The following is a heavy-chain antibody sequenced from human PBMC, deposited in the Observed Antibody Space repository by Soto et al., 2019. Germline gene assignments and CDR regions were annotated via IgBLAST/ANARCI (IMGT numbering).Heavy chain of an antibody. V-gene: IGHV3-30-3*01. J-gene: IGHJ4*02. Sequence: QVQLVESGGGVVQPGRSLRLSCAASGFTFSSYAMHWVRQAPGKGLEWVAVISYDGSNKYYADSVKGRFTISRDISKNTLYLQMNGLRAEDTAVYYCARDPSRVGAAIDYWGQGTLVTVSS. CDR2: ISYDGSNK. D-gene: IGHD1-26*01. CDR1: GFTFSSYA. CDR3: ARDPSRVGAAIDY.